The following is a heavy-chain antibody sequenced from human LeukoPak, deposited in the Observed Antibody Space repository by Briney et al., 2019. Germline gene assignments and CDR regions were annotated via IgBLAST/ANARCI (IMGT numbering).Heavy chain of an antibody. CDR1: GGSISSYY. CDR2: IYTSGST. J-gene: IGHJ5*02. V-gene: IGHV4-4*07. D-gene: IGHD6-13*01. CDR3: ARETMAAAGPGGGSINSFDP. Sequence: SETLSLTCTVSGGSISSYYWSWIRQPAGKGLEWIGRIYTSGSTNYNPSLKSRVTMSVDTSKNQFSLKLSSVTAADTAVYYCARETMAAAGPGGGSINSFDPWGQGTLVTVSS.